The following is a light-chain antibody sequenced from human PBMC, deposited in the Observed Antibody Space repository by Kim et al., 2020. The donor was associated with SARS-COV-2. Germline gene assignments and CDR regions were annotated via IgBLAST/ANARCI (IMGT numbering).Light chain of an antibody. J-gene: IGKJ1*01. CDR1: QTISSW. V-gene: IGKV1-5*03. Sequence: DVQMTQSPSTLSVSVGDRVTITCRASQTISSWLAWYQQKPGKAPKLLISKASSLESGVPSRFSGSGSGTEFTLTISSLQPDDFATYYCQQYNNYQWTFGQGTKVDIK. CDR3: QQYNNYQWT. CDR2: KAS.